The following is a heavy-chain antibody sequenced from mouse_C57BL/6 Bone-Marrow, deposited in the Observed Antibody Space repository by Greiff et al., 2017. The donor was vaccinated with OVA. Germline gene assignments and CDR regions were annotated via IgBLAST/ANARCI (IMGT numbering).Heavy chain of an antibody. CDR3: ARSLYYGSSYDYAMDY. D-gene: IGHD1-1*01. Sequence: VQLQQSGPGLVQPSQSLSITCTVSGFSLTSYGVHWVRQSPGKGLEWLGVIWSGGSTDYNAAFISRLSIIKDNSKSQVFFKMNSLQADDTAIYYCARSLYYGSSYDYAMDYWGQGTSVTVSS. CDR1: GFSLTSYG. V-gene: IGHV2-2*01. CDR2: IWSGGST. J-gene: IGHJ4*01.